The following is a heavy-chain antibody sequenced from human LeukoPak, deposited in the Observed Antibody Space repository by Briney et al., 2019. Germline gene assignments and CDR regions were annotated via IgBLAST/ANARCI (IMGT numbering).Heavy chain of an antibody. CDR2: IIPIFGTA. J-gene: IGHJ6*03. CDR1: GGTFSSYA. V-gene: IGHV1-69*13. CDR3: ARGRSPGTSMEYYYYMDV. Sequence: SVKVSCKASGGTFSSYAISWVRQAPGQGLEWMGGIIPIFGTANYAQKFQGRVTITADESTSTAYMELSRLRSDDTAVYYCARGRSPGTSMEYYYYMDVWGKGTTVTVSS. D-gene: IGHD1-1*01.